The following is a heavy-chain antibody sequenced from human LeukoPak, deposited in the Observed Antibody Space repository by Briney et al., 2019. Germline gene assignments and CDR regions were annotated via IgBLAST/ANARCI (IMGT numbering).Heavy chain of an antibody. D-gene: IGHD3-22*01. CDR2: IYYSGST. CDR1: GGSISSSSYY. Sequence: SETLSPTCTVSGGSISSSSYYWGWIRQPPGKGLEWIGSIYYSGSTYYNPSLKSRVTISVDTSKNQFSLKLSSVTAADTAVYYCARQVRDSSGYLDWFDPWGQGTLVTVSS. CDR3: ARQVRDSSGYLDWFDP. J-gene: IGHJ5*02. V-gene: IGHV4-39*01.